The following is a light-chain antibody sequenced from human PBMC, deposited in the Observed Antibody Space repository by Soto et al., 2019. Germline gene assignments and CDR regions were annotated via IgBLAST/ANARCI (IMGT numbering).Light chain of an antibody. Sequence: QSALTQPASVSGSPGQSITISCTGTSSDVGAYNYISWYQQHPGKAPKLMISEVSDRPSGVSNRFSGSKSGNTASLTISGLQPEYEADYYCSSYTSSNTLVFGGGTKVTVL. V-gene: IGLV2-14*01. CDR2: EVS. CDR1: SSDVGAYNY. J-gene: IGLJ2*01. CDR3: SSYTSSNTLV.